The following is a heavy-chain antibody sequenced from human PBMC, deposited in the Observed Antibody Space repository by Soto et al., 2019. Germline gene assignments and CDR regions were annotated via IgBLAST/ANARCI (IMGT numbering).Heavy chain of an antibody. CDR3: ARGKGMEENYYYYGMDV. CDR2: INGGNGHT. D-gene: IGHD1-1*01. Sequence: ASVKVSCKASGYTFSTYALHWVRQAPGQGLEWMGWINGGNGHTRYSQKFKDRVTISRDTPASTAYMELSGLRSEDAAVYYCARGKGMEENYYYYGMDVWGQGTTVTVSS. J-gene: IGHJ6*02. CDR1: GYTFSTYA. V-gene: IGHV1-3*01.